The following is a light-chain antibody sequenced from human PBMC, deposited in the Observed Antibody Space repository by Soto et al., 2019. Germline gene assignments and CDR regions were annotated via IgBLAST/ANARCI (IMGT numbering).Light chain of an antibody. CDR2: DAY. CDR3: QQRHMWPIT. CDR1: QSVSSY. V-gene: IGKV3-11*01. J-gene: IGKJ5*01. Sequence: EIVLTQSPATLSFSPGERATLSCRASQSVSSYLLWYQQKPGQAPRLLIYDAYNRATGIPPRFSGSGSGTDFTLTISSLEPEDSAVYYCQQRHMWPITFGQGTRLEIK.